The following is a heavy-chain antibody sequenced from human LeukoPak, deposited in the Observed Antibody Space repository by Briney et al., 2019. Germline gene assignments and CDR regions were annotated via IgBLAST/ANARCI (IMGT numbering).Heavy chain of an antibody. CDR3: AKDKVPHVAAAGQFFDY. V-gene: IGHV3-9*01. D-gene: IGHD6-13*01. CDR2: ISWNSGSI. CDR1: GFTFDDYA. Sequence: GRSLRLSCAASGFTFDDYAMHWVRQAPGKGLEWVSGISWNSGSIGYADSVKGRFTISRDNAKNSLYLQMNSLRAEDTALYYCAKDKVPHVAAAGQFFDYWGQGTLVTVSS. J-gene: IGHJ4*02.